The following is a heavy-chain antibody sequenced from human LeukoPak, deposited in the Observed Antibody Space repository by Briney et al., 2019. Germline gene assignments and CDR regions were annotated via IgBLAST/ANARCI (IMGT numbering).Heavy chain of an antibody. J-gene: IGHJ4*02. CDR3: AREEWELLPIDY. Sequence: GESLRLSCSASGFIFSDYWMSWVRQAPGKGLEWVANIKQDGSEKYYVDSVKGRFTISRDNAKNSLNLQMNSLRDEDTAVYYCAREEWELLPIDYWGQGTLVTVSS. CDR2: IKQDGSEK. CDR1: GFIFSDYW. V-gene: IGHV3-7*01. D-gene: IGHD1-26*01.